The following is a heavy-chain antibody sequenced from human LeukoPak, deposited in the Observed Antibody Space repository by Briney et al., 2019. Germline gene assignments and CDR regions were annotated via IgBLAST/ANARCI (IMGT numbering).Heavy chain of an antibody. CDR2: IYSGGST. Sequence: GGSLRLSCAASGFTFSDYYMSWIRQAPGKGLEWVSVIYSGGSTYYADSVKGRFTISRDNSKNTLYLQMNSLRAEDTAVYYCARAPVGATFFDYWGQGTLVTVSS. CDR3: ARAPVGATFFDY. CDR1: GFTFSDYY. V-gene: IGHV3-53*01. D-gene: IGHD1-26*01. J-gene: IGHJ4*02.